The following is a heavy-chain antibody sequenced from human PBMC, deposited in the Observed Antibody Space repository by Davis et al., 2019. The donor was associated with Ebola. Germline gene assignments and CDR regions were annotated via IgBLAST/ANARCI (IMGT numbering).Heavy chain of an antibody. CDR3: ARGRNGCWDFEN. CDR2: ISAHNGHT. Sequence: SVPVSRMASGYTLNSHGIRWVRQAPGQGSEWTAWISAHNGHTNHAQKFQGRLTLSTDTPTSKVYMELGSLTADDTAKYYCARGRNGCWDFENWGQGTLVTVSS. D-gene: IGHD3-3*01. CDR1: GYTLNSHG. V-gene: IGHV1-18*01. J-gene: IGHJ4*02.